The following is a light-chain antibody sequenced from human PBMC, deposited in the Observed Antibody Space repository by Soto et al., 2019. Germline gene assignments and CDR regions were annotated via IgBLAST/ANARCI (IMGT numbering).Light chain of an antibody. V-gene: IGKV1-5*01. CDR1: QTISRR. CDR2: DAS. CDR3: QQYQSYSALT. Sequence: DVQMTQSPSTLSASLGDRVTITCRASQTISRRLAWYQQKPGKAPNLLIYDASTLESGVPSRFSGSGSGTEFTLTIRSLQSDDSATYDCQQYQSYSALTFGGGTKVEIK. J-gene: IGKJ4*01.